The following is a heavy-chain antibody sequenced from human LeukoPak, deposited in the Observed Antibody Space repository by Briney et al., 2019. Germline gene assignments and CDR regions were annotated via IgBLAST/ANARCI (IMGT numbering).Heavy chain of an antibody. CDR1: GWTFNKYA. CDR2: IRGST. CDR3: AKDLGGSTDY. D-gene: IGHD5-12*01. V-gene: IGHV3-23*01. J-gene: IGHJ4*02. Sequence: GGALRLSCAASGWTFNKYAVSWVRQAPGKGREGVSLIRGSTYYADSVKGTFTIYRDNSQKTVYLQMNSLRAEDTALYYCAKDLGGSTDYWGQGTLVTVSS.